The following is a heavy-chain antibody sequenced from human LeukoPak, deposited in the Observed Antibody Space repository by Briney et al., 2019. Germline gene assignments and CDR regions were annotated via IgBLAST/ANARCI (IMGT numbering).Heavy chain of an antibody. CDR2: IKQDGTET. D-gene: IGHD3-10*01. CDR3: ARDYYTSGSYLGP. Sequence: GGSLRLSCVVSGFTFSSFWMSWVRQAPGKGLEWVANIKQDGTETYYVDSVKGRFTVPRDNAKNSLYLQMDSLRVEDTAVYYCARDYYTSGSYLGPWGQGTLVTVSS. CDR1: GFTFSSFW. J-gene: IGHJ5*02. V-gene: IGHV3-7*01.